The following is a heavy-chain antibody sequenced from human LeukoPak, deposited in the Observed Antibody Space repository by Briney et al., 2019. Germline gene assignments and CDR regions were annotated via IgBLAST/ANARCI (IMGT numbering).Heavy chain of an antibody. CDR3: ARRDYYGSGSSKAPRDWFDP. D-gene: IGHD3-10*01. V-gene: IGHV4-34*01. CDR1: GGSFSGYY. CDR2: INHSGST. J-gene: IGHJ5*02. Sequence: PSETLSLTCAVYGGSFSGYYWSWIRQPPGKGLEWIGEINHSGSTNYNPSLKSRVTISVDTSKNQFSLKLSSVTAADTAAYYCARRDYYGSGSSKAPRDWFDPWGQGTLVTVSS.